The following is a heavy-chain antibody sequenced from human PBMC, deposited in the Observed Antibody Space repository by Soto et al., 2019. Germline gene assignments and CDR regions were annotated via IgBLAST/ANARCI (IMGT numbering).Heavy chain of an antibody. Sequence: GGSLRLSCAASGFTFSSYGMHWVRQAPGKGLEWVAVISYDGSNKYYADSVKGRFTISRDNSKNTLYLQMNSLRAEDTAVYYCAKFPYYYGSSPFDYWGQGTLVTVSS. CDR3: AKFPYYYGSSPFDY. D-gene: IGHD3-10*01. CDR1: GFTFSSYG. V-gene: IGHV3-30*18. J-gene: IGHJ4*02. CDR2: ISYDGSNK.